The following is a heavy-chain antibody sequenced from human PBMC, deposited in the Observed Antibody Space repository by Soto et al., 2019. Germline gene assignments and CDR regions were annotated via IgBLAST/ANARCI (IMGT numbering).Heavy chain of an antibody. CDR1: GFTFSSYA. D-gene: IGHD1-26*01. Sequence: QVQLVESGGGVVQPGRSLRLSCAASGFTFSSYAMHWVRQAPGKGLEWVAVISYDGSNKYYADSVKGRFTISRDNSKNTLYLQMNSLRAEDTAVYYCAREWCSGSLGAGYYFDYWGQGTLVTVSS. CDR3: AREWCSGSLGAGYYFDY. CDR2: ISYDGSNK. V-gene: IGHV3-30-3*01. J-gene: IGHJ4*02.